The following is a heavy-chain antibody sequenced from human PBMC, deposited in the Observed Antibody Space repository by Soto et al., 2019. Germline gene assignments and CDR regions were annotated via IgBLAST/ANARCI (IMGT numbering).Heavy chain of an antibody. Sequence: PSETLSLTCAVYGGSFSGYYWSWIRQPPGKGLEWIGEINHSGSTNYNPSLKSRVTISVDTSKNQFSLKLSSVTAADTAVYYCARAGYSSSWGFDYWGQGTLVTVSS. V-gene: IGHV4-34*01. CDR3: ARAGYSSSWGFDY. CDR2: INHSGST. J-gene: IGHJ4*02. CDR1: GGSFSGYY. D-gene: IGHD6-13*01.